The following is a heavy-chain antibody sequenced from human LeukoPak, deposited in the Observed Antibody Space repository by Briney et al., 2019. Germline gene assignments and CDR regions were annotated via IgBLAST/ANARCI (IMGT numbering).Heavy chain of an antibody. Sequence: SETLSLTCTVSGGSINSYYWSWIRQPPGKGLEWIGYIYYSGSTNYNPSLKSRVTISVDTSKNQFSLKLSSVTAADTAVYYCARLYSSSFPLYWGQGTLVTVSS. CDR1: GGSINSYY. V-gene: IGHV4-59*08. D-gene: IGHD6-6*01. J-gene: IGHJ4*02. CDR2: IYYSGST. CDR3: ARLYSSSFPLY.